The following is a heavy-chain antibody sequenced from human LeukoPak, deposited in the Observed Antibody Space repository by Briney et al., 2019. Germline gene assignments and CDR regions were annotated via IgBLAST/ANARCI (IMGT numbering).Heavy chain of an antibody. D-gene: IGHD3-10*01. J-gene: IGHJ6*02. CDR2: IYYSGST. CDR1: GGSISSYY. Sequence: PSETLSLTCTVSGGSISSYYWSWIRQPPGMGLEWIGYIYYSGSTNYNPSLKSRVTISVDTSKNQFSLKLSSVTAADTAVYYCARGNYGSGSYSYYYYGMDVWGQGTTVTVSS. V-gene: IGHV4-59*01. CDR3: ARGNYGSGSYSYYYYGMDV.